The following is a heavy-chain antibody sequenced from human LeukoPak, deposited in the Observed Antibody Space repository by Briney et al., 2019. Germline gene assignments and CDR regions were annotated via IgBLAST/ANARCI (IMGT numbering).Heavy chain of an antibody. CDR1: GGTFSSYA. CDR2: IIPILGIA. Sequence: SLKVSCKASGGTFSSYAISWVRQAPGQGLEWMGRIIPILGIANYAQKFQGRVTITADKSTSTAYMELSSLRSEDTAVYYCARGGVVVTRLDYWGQGTLVTVSS. D-gene: IGHD2-21*02. CDR3: ARGGVVVTRLDY. V-gene: IGHV1-69*04. J-gene: IGHJ4*02.